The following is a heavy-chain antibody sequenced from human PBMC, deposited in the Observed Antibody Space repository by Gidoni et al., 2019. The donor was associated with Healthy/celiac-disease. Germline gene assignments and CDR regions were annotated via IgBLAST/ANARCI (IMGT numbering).Heavy chain of an antibody. J-gene: IGHJ1*01. D-gene: IGHD6-19*01. V-gene: IGHV1-2*02. CDR2: INPNSGGT. Sequence: QVQLVQSGAEVKKPGASVTVSCKASGYTFTGYYMHWVRQAPGQGLEWMGWINPNSGGTNYAQKFQGRVTMTRDTSSSTAYMELSRLRSDDTAVYYCASGSSGWYGSEYFQHWGQGTLVTVSS. CDR3: ASGSSGWYGSEYFQH. CDR1: GYTFTGYY.